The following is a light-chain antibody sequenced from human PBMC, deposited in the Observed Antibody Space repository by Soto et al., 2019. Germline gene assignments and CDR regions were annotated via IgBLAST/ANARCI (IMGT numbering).Light chain of an antibody. CDR2: LGS. J-gene: IGKJ1*01. V-gene: IGKV2-28*01. CDR3: MQALQTPWA. CDR1: QSLLHRNGYNY. Sequence: DIVMTQSPLSLPVTPGEPASISCRSSQSLLHRNGYNYLDWYLQKPGQSPQLLIDLGSNRASGVPDRFSGSGSCTDFTLKISRVEAEDVGIYYGMQALQTPWAFGQGTRVEMK.